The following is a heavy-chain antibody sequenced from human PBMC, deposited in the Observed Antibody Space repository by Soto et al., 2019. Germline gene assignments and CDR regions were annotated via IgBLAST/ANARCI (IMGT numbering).Heavy chain of an antibody. J-gene: IGHJ4*02. CDR3: ARVHSSNYHYFDY. D-gene: IGHD6-13*01. Sequence: PGVSLRLSFAASGFTFSSYNMNWVRQAPGKGLEWVSAIGVSHSHIYFADSVKGRFTVSRDNSKNTLYLQMSSLRAEDTAVYYCARVHSSNYHYFDYWGQGTLVTVSS. CDR1: GFTFSSYN. V-gene: IGHV3-21*01. CDR2: IGVSHSHI.